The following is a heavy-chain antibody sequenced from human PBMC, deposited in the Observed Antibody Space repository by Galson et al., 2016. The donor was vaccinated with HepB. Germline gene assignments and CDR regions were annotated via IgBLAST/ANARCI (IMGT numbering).Heavy chain of an antibody. CDR3: AKDGRTQYAMDV. V-gene: IGHV3-21*01. D-gene: IGHD1-26*01. CDR1: GFTFKTFW. CDR2: ISSSSIYM. J-gene: IGHJ6*02. Sequence: SLRLSCAASGFTFKTFWMSWVRQAPGKGLEWVSSISSSSIYMYYADSVKGRFTISRDNAKNSVYLQMNSLRAEDTAVYYCAKDGRTQYAMDVWGQGTTVTVSS.